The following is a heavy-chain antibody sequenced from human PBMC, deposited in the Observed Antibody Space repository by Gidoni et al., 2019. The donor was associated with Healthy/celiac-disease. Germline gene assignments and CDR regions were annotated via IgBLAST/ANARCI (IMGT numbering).Heavy chain of an antibody. CDR3: AKSSYGSGRYFDY. CDR2: ISYDGSNK. D-gene: IGHD3-10*01. CDR1: VFTFSSYG. J-gene: IGHJ4*02. Sequence: QVQLVESGGGVVQPGKSLRLSCAVSVFTFSSYGMHWVRQAPGKGLEWVAVISYDGSNKYYADSVKGRFTISRDNSKNTLYLQMNSLRPEDTAVYYCAKSSYGSGRYFDYWGQGTLVTVSS. V-gene: IGHV3-30*18.